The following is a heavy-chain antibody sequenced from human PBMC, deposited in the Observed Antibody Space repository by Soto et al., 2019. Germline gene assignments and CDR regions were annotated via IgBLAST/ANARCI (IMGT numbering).Heavy chain of an antibody. Sequence: ASVKVSCKASGYTFTSYGISWVRQAPGQGLEWMGWISAYNGNTNYAQKLQGRVTMTTDTSTSTAYMELRSLRSDDTAVYYCARGITAMHYYYGMDVWGRGTLVTVSS. CDR1: GYTFTSYG. CDR3: ARGITAMHYYYGMDV. J-gene: IGHJ6*02. CDR2: ISAYNGNT. V-gene: IGHV1-18*01. D-gene: IGHD5-18*01.